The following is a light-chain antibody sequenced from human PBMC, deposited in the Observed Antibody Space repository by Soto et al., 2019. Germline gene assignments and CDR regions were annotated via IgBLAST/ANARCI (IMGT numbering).Light chain of an antibody. CDR2: EVS. CDR1: SSDVGGYNY. J-gene: IGLJ3*02. Sequence: QSALTQPASVSGSPGQSITISCTGTSSDVGGYNYVSWYQQHPGKAPRLMIYEVSNRPSGVSDRFSGSKSGNTASLTISGLQAEDEAAYYCSSYTGSTPVVFGGGTKLTVL. V-gene: IGLV2-14*01. CDR3: SSYTGSTPVV.